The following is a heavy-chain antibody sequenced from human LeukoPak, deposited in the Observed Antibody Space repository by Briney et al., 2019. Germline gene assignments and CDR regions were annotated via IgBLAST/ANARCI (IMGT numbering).Heavy chain of an antibody. CDR2: INPNSGGT. J-gene: IGHJ4*02. D-gene: IGHD5-12*01. Sequence: ASVKVSCKASGYTFTGYYMHWVRQAPGQGLEWMGRINPNSGGTNYAQKFQGRVTMTRDTSISTAYMELSRLRSDDTAVYYCARVNPDSGYDLDYWGQGTLVTVSS. CDR1: GYTFTGYY. CDR3: ARVNPDSGYDLDY. V-gene: IGHV1-2*06.